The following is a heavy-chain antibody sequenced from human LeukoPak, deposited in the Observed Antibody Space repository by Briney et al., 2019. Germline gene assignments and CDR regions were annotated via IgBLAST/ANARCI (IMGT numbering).Heavy chain of an antibody. CDR3: ARVEYYYDSSGTPLGDAFDI. CDR2: INPNSGGT. J-gene: IGHJ3*02. CDR1: GYTFTGYY. D-gene: IGHD3-22*01. Sequence: ASVKVSCKASGYTFTGYYMHWVRQAPGQGLEWMGWINPNSGGTNYAQKFQGRVTMTRDTSISTAYMELSRLRSDDTAVYYCARVEYYYDSSGTPLGDAFDIWGQGTMVTVSS. V-gene: IGHV1-2*02.